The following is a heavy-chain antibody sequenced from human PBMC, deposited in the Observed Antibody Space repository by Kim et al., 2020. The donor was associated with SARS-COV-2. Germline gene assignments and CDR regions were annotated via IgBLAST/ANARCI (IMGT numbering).Heavy chain of an antibody. Sequence: ASVKVSCKASGYTFTSYAMNWVRQAPGQGLEWMGWINTNTGNPTYAQGFTGRFVFSLDTSVSTAYLQISSLKAEDTAVYYCAREPVSGWYARRRDAFDIWGQGTMVTVSS. V-gene: IGHV7-4-1*02. D-gene: IGHD6-19*01. CDR1: GYTFTSYA. CDR2: INTNTGNP. CDR3: AREPVSGWYARRRDAFDI. J-gene: IGHJ3*02.